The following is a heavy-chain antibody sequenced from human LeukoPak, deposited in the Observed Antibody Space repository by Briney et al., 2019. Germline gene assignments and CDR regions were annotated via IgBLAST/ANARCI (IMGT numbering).Heavy chain of an antibody. CDR1: GFTFSRYG. V-gene: IGHV3-30*02. CDR3: ARVTYDSGWYYSGDY. Sequence: GGSLRLSCAASGFTFSRYGMHWVRQAPGKGLEWVAFIRYDESTKYYADSVKGRFTISRDNAKNSLYLQLNSLRAEDTAVYYCARVTYDSGWYYSGDYWGQGTLVTVSS. J-gene: IGHJ4*02. D-gene: IGHD6-19*01. CDR2: IRYDESTK.